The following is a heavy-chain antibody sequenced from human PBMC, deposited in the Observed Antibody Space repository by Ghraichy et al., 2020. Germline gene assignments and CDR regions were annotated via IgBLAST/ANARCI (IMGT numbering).Heavy chain of an antibody. CDR2: IRYDGSNK. CDR1: GFTFSSYG. J-gene: IGHJ6*02. D-gene: IGHD4-17*01. V-gene: IGHV3-30*02. CDR3: AKDGNYDYGDYVGYYYGMDV. Sequence: GGSLRLSCAASGFTFSSYGMHWVRQAPGKGLEWVAFIRYDGSNKYYADSVKGRFTISRDNSKNTLYLQMNSLRAEDTAVYYCAKDGNYDYGDYVGYYYGMDVWGQGTTVTVSS.